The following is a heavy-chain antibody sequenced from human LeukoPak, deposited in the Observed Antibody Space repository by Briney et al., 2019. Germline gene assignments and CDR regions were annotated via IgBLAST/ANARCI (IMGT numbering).Heavy chain of an antibody. J-gene: IGHJ4*02. D-gene: IGHD1-26*01. CDR2: IIPILGIA. V-gene: IGHV1-69*04. CDR1: GGTFSSYA. CDR3: ARTGMGATGYSDY. Sequence: EASVKVSCKASGGTFSSYAISWVRQAPGQGLEWMGRIIPILGIANYAQKFQGRVTITADESTSTAYMELSSLRSEDTAVYYCARTGMGATGYSDYWGQGTLVTVSS.